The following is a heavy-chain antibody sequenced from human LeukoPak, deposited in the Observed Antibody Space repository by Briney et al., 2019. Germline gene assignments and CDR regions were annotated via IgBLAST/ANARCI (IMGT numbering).Heavy chain of an antibody. V-gene: IGHV3-23*01. D-gene: IGHD6-13*01. Sequence: GGSLRLSCAASGFTFSSYAMSWVRQAPGRGLEWVSAISGSGGSTYYADSVKGRFTISRDNSKNTLYLQMNSLRAEDTAVYYCTKDGYSSSWYAFDYWGQGTLVTVSS. CDR3: TKDGYSSSWYAFDY. J-gene: IGHJ4*02. CDR2: ISGSGGST. CDR1: GFTFSSYA.